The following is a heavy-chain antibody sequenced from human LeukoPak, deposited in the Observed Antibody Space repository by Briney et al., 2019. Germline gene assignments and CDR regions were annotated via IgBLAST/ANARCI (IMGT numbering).Heavy chain of an antibody. V-gene: IGHV1-2*02. J-gene: IGHJ4*02. D-gene: IGHD2-2*01. CDR1: GYSFTGYY. Sequence: ASVKVSCKASGYSFTGYYIHWVRQAPGQGLEWMGWINANSGDTNYAQKFQGRVTMTRDTSISTAYMGLSSLRSDDTAVYYCAREGTCSSSICSHDYWGQGTLVTVSS. CDR2: INANSGDT. CDR3: AREGTCSSSICSHDY.